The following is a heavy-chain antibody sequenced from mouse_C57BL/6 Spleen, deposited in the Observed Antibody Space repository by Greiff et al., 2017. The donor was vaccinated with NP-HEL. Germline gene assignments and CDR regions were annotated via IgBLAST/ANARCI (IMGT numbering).Heavy chain of an antibody. J-gene: IGHJ4*01. V-gene: IGHV3-6*01. Sequence: EVHLVESGPGLVKPSQSLSLTCSVTGYSITSGYYWNWIRQFPGNKLEWMGYISYDGSNNYNPSLKNRISITRDTSKNQFFLKLNSVTTEDTATYYCARGAANWDGGYAMDYWGQGTSVTVSS. CDR3: ARGAANWDGGYAMDY. D-gene: IGHD4-1*01. CDR2: ISYDGSN. CDR1: GYSITSGYY.